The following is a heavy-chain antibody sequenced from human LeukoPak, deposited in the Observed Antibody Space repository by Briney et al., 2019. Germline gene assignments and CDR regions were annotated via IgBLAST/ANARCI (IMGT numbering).Heavy chain of an antibody. Sequence: QPGGSLRLSCVGSGFNFSRYWMSWVRQAPGKGLEWVANIKQDGSEKHYVDSVKGRITISRDNAKNSVDLQMNSLRAEDTAVYYCARGAGYCSSANCRDYYYMDVWGKGTTVTASS. CDR3: ARGAGYCSSANCRDYYYMDV. V-gene: IGHV3-7*01. CDR1: GFNFSRYW. D-gene: IGHD2-2*01. CDR2: IKQDGSEK. J-gene: IGHJ6*03.